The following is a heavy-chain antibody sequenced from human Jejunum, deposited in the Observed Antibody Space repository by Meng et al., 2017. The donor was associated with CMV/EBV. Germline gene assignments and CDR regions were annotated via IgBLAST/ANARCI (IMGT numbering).Heavy chain of an antibody. J-gene: IGHJ4*02. CDR2: ILYDGKDK. D-gene: IGHD3-16*01. V-gene: IGHV3-30*04. Sequence: VQLLDSGGGVVQLGSSLRLSCAASGFIFSTEIIHWVRQAPGKGLEWVANILYDGKDKYYADFAEGRFTISRDNSKNTLYLQMNSLRVEDTAVYYCAKDAGGSLDSWGQGALGTVSS. CDR3: AKDAGGSLDS. CDR1: GFIFSTEI.